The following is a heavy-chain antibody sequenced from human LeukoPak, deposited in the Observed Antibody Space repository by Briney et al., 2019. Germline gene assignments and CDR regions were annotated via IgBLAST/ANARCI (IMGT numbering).Heavy chain of an antibody. CDR2: IYSGGST. D-gene: IGHD3-22*01. J-gene: IGHJ5*02. Sequence: QAGGSLRLSCAASGFTVSSNYMSWVRQAPGKGLEWVSVIYSGGSTYYADSVKGRFTISRDNYKNTLYLQMNSLRAEDTAVYYCARLASSGWFDPWGQGTLVTVSS. V-gene: IGHV3-66*01. CDR3: ARLASSGWFDP. CDR1: GFTVSSNY.